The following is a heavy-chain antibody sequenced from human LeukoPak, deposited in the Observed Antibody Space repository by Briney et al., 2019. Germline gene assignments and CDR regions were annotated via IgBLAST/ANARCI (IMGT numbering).Heavy chain of an antibody. CDR2: ISGSGGST. J-gene: IGHJ5*02. D-gene: IGHD3-16*01. CDR1: GFTFSTYS. Sequence: PGGSLRLSCAASGFTFSTYSMTWVRQAPGKGLEWVSTISGSGGSTYYADSVKGRFTISRDNSKNTLYLQMNSLRAEDTAVYYCAKMPLGGTDHWGQGTLVTVSS. CDR3: AKMPLGGTDH. V-gene: IGHV3-23*01.